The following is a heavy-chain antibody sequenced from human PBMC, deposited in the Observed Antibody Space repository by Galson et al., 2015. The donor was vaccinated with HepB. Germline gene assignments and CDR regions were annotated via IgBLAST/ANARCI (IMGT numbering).Heavy chain of an antibody. J-gene: IGHJ4*02. CDR3: AKRIIGWYQIDY. CDR2: ISGNGDGT. V-gene: IGHV3-23*01. CDR1: GFSFSTYA. D-gene: IGHD6-19*01. Sequence: SLRLSCAASGFSFSTYAMSWVRQAPGKGLEWLSAISGNGDGTYYADSVRGRFTISRDNSRNTLYLEMDSLRAEYTAVYYCAKRIIGWYQIDYWGQWTLVTV.